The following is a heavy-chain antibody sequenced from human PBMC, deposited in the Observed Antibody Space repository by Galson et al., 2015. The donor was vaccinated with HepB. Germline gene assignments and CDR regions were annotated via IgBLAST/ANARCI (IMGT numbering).Heavy chain of an antibody. Sequence: SETLSLTCTVSGGSISSSSYYWGWIRQPPGKGLEWIGSIYYSGSTYYNPSLKSRVTISVDTSKNQFSLKLTSVTAADTAVYYCARLSAARPLDYWGQGTLVTVSS. J-gene: IGHJ4*02. CDR1: GGSISSSSYY. D-gene: IGHD6-6*01. CDR3: ARLSAARPLDY. CDR2: IYYSGST. V-gene: IGHV4-39*01.